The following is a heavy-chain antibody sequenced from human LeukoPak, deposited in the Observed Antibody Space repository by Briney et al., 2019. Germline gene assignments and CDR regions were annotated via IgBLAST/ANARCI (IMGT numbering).Heavy chain of an antibody. J-gene: IGHJ5*02. Sequence: SETLSLTCTVSGGSISSSSYFWGWIRQPPGKGLEWIGSINYSGSTYDNPSLKSRVTTSVATSNNQSSLKLSSLTAADTAVYYCARGVVPAAIWQNWFDPWGQGTLVIVSS. CDR1: GGSISSSSYF. V-gene: IGHV4-39*07. D-gene: IGHD2-2*01. CDR3: ARGVVPAAIWQNWFDP. CDR2: INYSGST.